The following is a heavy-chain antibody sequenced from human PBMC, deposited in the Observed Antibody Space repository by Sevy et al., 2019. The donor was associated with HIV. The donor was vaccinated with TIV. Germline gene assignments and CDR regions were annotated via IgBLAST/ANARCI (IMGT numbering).Heavy chain of an antibody. CDR3: VRADPAQHFDS. Sequence: ASVKVSCKASGDTFTGHYIHWVRQAPGQGLEWMGIIDPTGDNANYTQMFQGRLTMTRDTSTSTAYMELSSLRSEDTAVYYCVRADPAQHFDSWGQGSLVTVSS. V-gene: IGHV1-46*01. J-gene: IGHJ4*02. CDR1: GDTFTGHY. CDR2: IDPTGDNA.